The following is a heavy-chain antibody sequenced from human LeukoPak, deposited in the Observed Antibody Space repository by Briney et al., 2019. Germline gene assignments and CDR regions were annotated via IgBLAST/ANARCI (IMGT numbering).Heavy chain of an antibody. J-gene: IGHJ3*02. V-gene: IGHV3-53*01. D-gene: IGHD4-17*01. CDR1: GFTVSSNY. CDR3: ARSEDDYGEYVAFDI. CDR2: IYSGGST. Sequence: GSLRLSCAASGFTVSSNYMSWGRQALGQGLEWVSVIYSGGSTYYADSVKGRVTISRDNSKNTLYLHMNSLRAEDTAVYYCARSEDDYGEYVAFDIWGQGTMVTVSS.